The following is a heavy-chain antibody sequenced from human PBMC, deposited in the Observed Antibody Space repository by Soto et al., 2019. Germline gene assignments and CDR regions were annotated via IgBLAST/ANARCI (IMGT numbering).Heavy chain of an antibody. CDR3: AHRGYMYGNWDHGYFDY. CDR2: IYWDDDK. D-gene: IGHD5-18*01. Sequence: QITLKESGPPLVRPTQTLALTCTFSGFSLTTSGVGVGWIRKTPGKALERLAVIYWDDDKRYSPSLKSRLTITKDTSKNQVVLTMADMDPVHIATYFRAHRGYMYGNWDHGYFDYWGQGTLVTVSS. J-gene: IGHJ4*02. CDR1: GFSLTTSGVG. V-gene: IGHV2-5*02.